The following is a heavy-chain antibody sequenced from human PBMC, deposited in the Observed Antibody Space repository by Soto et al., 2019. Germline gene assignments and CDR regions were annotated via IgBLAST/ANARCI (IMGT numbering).Heavy chain of an antibody. Sequence: SETLSLTCTVSGGSISSYYWSWIRQPPGKGLEWIGYIYYSGSTNYNPSLKSRVTISVDTSKNQFSLKLSSVTDADTAVYYCAIVGSSGYYYGMDVWGQGTTVTVSS. CDR1: GGSISSYY. D-gene: IGHD3-22*01. CDR3: AIVGSSGYYYGMDV. CDR2: IYYSGST. V-gene: IGHV4-59*01. J-gene: IGHJ6*02.